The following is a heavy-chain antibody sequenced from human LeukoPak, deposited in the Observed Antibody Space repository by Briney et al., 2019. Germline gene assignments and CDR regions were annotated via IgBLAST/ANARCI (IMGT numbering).Heavy chain of an antibody. D-gene: IGHD1-26*01. V-gene: IGHV3-48*01. CDR3: ARTVGATPSGY. CDR2: ISSSSSTI. Sequence: GGSLRLSCAASGFTFSSYSMNWVRQAPGKGLEWVSYISSSSSTIYYADSVKSRFTISRDNSKNTLYLQMNSLRAEDTAVYYCARTVGATPSGYWGQGTLVTVSS. CDR1: GFTFSSYS. J-gene: IGHJ4*02.